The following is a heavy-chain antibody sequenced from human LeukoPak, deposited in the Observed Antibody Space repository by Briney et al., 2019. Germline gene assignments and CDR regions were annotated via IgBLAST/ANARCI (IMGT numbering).Heavy chain of an antibody. V-gene: IGHV3-53*01. Sequence: GGSLRLSCAASGFTVSNNYMSWVRQAPGKGLEWVSVIHSGGSTYYADSVKGRFTISRNNSKNTVYLQMNSLRAEDTAVYYCARWGSTSWNYFDYWGQGTLVTVSS. D-gene: IGHD2-2*01. J-gene: IGHJ4*02. CDR2: IHSGGST. CDR3: ARWGSTSWNYFDY. CDR1: GFTVSNNY.